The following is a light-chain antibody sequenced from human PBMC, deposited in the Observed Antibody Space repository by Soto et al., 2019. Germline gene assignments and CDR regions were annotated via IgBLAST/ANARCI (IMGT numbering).Light chain of an antibody. V-gene: IGLV8-61*01. CDR1: SGSVSTSYY. J-gene: IGLJ3*02. Sequence: QTVVTQEPSFSVSPGRTVTLTCGLSSGSVSTSYYPSWYQQTPGQAPRTLIYNTNTRSSGVPDRFSGSILGIKAALTITGAQADDESDYYCVLYMGSGTWVFGGGTEVTVL. CDR3: VLYMGSGTWV. CDR2: NTN.